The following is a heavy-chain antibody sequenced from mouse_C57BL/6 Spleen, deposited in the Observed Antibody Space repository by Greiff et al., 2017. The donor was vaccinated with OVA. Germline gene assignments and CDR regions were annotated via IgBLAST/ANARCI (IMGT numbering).Heavy chain of an antibody. V-gene: IGHV1-82*01. CDR2: IYPGDGDT. D-gene: IGHD2-4*01. CDR3: ARDDYDGYAMDY. Sequence: QVQLQQSGPELVKPGASVKISCKASGYAFSSSWMNWVKQRPGKGLEWIGRIYPGDGDTNYNGKFKGKATLTADKSSSTAYMQLISLTSEDSAVYFCARDDYDGYAMDYWGQGTSVTVSS. J-gene: IGHJ4*01. CDR1: GYAFSSSW.